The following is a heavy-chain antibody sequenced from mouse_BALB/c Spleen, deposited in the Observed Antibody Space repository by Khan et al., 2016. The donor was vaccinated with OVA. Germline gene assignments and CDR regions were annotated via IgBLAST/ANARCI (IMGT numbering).Heavy chain of an antibody. J-gene: IGHJ2*01. CDR1: GLTFSSSA. CDR3: ARSITPVVAFYY. V-gene: IGHV5-9-1*01. CDR2: ISTGGRKI. Sequence: EVELVESGGGLVKPGGSLKLSCAVSGLTFSSSAMSWVRQTPEKRLEWVATISTGGRKIYYADSVKGRFTISRDNAKNTLSLQMSSLRSEDTAMYYCARSITPVVAFYYWGQGTTLTVSS. D-gene: IGHD1-1*01.